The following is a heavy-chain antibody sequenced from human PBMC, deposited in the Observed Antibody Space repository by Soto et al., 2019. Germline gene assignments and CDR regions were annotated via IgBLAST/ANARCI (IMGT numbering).Heavy chain of an antibody. J-gene: IGHJ6*03. Sequence: SETLSLTCAVYGGSFSDYYWSWIRQPPGKGLEWIGEINHSGSTNYNPSLKSRVTISVDTSKNQFSLKLSSVTAADTAVYYCARGSKGMVRGVVTSYYYYMDVWGKGTTVT. CDR2: INHSGST. D-gene: IGHD3-10*01. V-gene: IGHV4-34*01. CDR3: ARGSKGMVRGVVTSYYYYMDV. CDR1: GGSFSDYY.